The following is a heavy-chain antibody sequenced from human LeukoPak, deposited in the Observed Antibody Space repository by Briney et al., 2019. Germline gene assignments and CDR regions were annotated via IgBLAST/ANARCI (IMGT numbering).Heavy chain of an antibody. J-gene: IGHJ5*02. V-gene: IGHV1-2*02. CDR3: ARDPRLGYSYGFIWFDP. CDR1: GYTFTGYY. CDR2: INPNSGGT. Sequence: ASVKVSCKASGYTFTGYYMHWVRQAPGQGLEWMGWINPNSGGTNYPQKFQGRVTMTRDTSISTAYMELSRLRSDDTAVYYCARDPRLGYSYGFIWFDPWGQGTLVTVSS. D-gene: IGHD5-18*01.